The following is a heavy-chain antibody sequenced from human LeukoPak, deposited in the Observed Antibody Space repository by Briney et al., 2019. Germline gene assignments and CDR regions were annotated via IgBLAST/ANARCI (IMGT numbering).Heavy chain of an antibody. V-gene: IGHV1-8*01. CDR1: GYTFTSYD. CDR3: ARIFRGGGSWHFDY. Sequence: ASVKVSCKASGYTFTSYDINWVRQATGQGLEWMGWMNPNSGNTGYAQKFQGRVTMTRNTSISTAYMELSSLRSEDTAVYYCARIFRGGGSWHFDYWGQGTLVTVSS. J-gene: IGHJ4*02. D-gene: IGHD2-15*01. CDR2: MNPNSGNT.